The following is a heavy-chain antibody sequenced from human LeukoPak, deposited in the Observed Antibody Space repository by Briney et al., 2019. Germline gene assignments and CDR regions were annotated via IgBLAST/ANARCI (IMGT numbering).Heavy chain of an antibody. J-gene: IGHJ5*02. D-gene: IGHD3-10*01. Sequence: PSETLSLTCTVSGXSISSYYWSWIRQPPGKGLEWIGYIYYSGSTNYNPSLKSRVNISVDTSKNQFSLKLSSVTAADTALYYCARGRGWFDPWGQGTLVIVSS. CDR3: ARGRGWFDP. CDR1: GXSISSYY. CDR2: IYYSGST. V-gene: IGHV4-59*01.